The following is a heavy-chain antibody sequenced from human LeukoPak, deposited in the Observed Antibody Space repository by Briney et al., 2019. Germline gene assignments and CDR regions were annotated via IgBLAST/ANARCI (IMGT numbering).Heavy chain of an antibody. CDR1: GFTFSSYS. Sequence: GGSLRLSCAASGFTFSSYSMNWVRQAPGKGLEWVSSISSSSSYIYYADSVKGRFTISRDNAKNSLYLQMNSLRAEDTAVYYCARDGVGSSTDPFDYWGQGTLVTVSS. CDR2: ISSSSSYI. D-gene: IGHD6-13*01. V-gene: IGHV3-21*01. J-gene: IGHJ4*02. CDR3: ARDGVGSSTDPFDY.